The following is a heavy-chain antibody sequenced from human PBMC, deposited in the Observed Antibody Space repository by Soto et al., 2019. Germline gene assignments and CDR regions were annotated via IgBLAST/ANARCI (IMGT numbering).Heavy chain of an antibody. CDR2: INSDGSST. CDR3: ARSSIWFGEPKYDY. J-gene: IGHJ4*02. D-gene: IGHD3-10*01. CDR1: GFTFSSYW. V-gene: IGHV3-74*01. Sequence: EVQLVESGGGLVQPGGSLRLSCAASGFTFSSYWMHWVRQAPGKGLVWVSRINSDGSSTSYADSVKGRFTISRDNAKNTLYLQMNSLRAGDTAVYYCARSSIWFGEPKYDYWGQGTLVTVSS.